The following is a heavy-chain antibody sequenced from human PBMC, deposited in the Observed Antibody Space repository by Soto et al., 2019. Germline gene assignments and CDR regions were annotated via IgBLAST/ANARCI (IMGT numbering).Heavy chain of an antibody. V-gene: IGHV3-66*01. CDR2: SQSGGTT. D-gene: IGHD3-10*02. J-gene: IGHJ2*01. Sequence: KELEWVSLSQSGGTTYYADSVKGRFTISRDTSANTLHLQMDSLRVEDTAVYYCVFFFQAEDGIRGVRSVSAFLLNRSSDL. CDR3: VFFFQAEDGIRGVRSVSAFLLNRSSDL.